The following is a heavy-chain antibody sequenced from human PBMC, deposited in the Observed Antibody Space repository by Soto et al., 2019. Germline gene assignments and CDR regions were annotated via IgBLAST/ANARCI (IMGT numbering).Heavy chain of an antibody. Sequence: ASVKVSCKASGYTFTAYSMHWVRQAPGQGLEWVGWFNPNSGDTIYAQKFQGRVTLTRDTSIGTAYMELYSLTSDDTAVYYCAREASAVLSLDFLGHGTLVPVSS. D-gene: IGHD6-19*01. J-gene: IGHJ4*01. CDR2: FNPNSGDT. CDR3: AREASAVLSLDF. V-gene: IGHV1-2*02. CDR1: GYTFTAYS.